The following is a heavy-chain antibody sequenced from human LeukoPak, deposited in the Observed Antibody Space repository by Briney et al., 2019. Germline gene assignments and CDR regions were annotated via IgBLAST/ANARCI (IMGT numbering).Heavy chain of an antibody. CDR3: AKRGVVIRVILVGFHKEAYYFDS. CDR2: ISGSGGGT. Sequence: PGGSLRLSCEVSGITLSNYGMSWVRQAPGKGLEWVAGISGSGGGTNYADSVKGRFTISRDNPKNTLYLQMNSLRAEDTAVYFCAKRGVVIRVILVGFHKEAYYFDSWGQGALVTVS. CDR1: GITLSNYG. V-gene: IGHV3-23*01. J-gene: IGHJ4*02. D-gene: IGHD2-21*01.